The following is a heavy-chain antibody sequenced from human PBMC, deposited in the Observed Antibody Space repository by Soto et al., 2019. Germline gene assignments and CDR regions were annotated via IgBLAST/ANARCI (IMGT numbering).Heavy chain of an antibody. J-gene: IGHJ4*02. D-gene: IGHD2-21*01. V-gene: IGHV4-30-2*01. CDR1: GVSISSGGYS. CDR2: IYHSGST. CDR3: ARVNVVAIDY. Sequence: QLQLQESGSGLVKPSQTLSLTCAVSGVSISSGGYSWSWIRQPPGKGLEWIGSIYHSGSTYQNPSLKSRVTISVDRSKNQCSRKLSSVTAADTAVYYCARVNVVAIDYWGQGTLVTVSS.